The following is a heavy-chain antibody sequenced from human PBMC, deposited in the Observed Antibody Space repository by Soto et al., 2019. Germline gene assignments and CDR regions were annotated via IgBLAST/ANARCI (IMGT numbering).Heavy chain of an antibody. CDR1: GFTFSSYA. V-gene: IGHV3-30-3*01. Sequence: GGSLRLSCAASGFTFSSYAMHWVRQAPGKGLDWVAFISYDGSNKYYTHSVKGRFTISRDNSKNTLYLQMNSLRDEDTAVYYCARDLGYGLFDYWGQGTLVTVSS. D-gene: IGHD5-18*01. CDR3: ARDLGYGLFDY. J-gene: IGHJ4*02. CDR2: ISYDGSNK.